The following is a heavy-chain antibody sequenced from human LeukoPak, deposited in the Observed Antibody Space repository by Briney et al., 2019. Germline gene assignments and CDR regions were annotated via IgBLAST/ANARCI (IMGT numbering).Heavy chain of an antibody. D-gene: IGHD2-2*01. CDR1: GFTLSSYW. J-gene: IGHJ4*02. Sequence: GGSLRLSCAASGFTLSSYWMSWVRQAPGKGLEWVANLKQDGGEKYSVDSVKGRFTISRDNAKNSLYLQMNSLRAEDTAVYYCARLIPPAGFDYWGQGTLVTVSS. CDR2: LKQDGGEK. V-gene: IGHV3-7*04. CDR3: ARLIPPAGFDY.